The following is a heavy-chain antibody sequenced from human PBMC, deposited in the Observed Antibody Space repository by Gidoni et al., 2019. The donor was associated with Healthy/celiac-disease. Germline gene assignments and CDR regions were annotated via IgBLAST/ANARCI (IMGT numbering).Heavy chain of an antibody. CDR2: ISSSSSYI. Sequence: EVQLVESGGGLVKPGGSLRLSCAASGFTFSSYSMDWVRQAPGKGLEWVSSISSSSSYIYYADSVKGRFTISRDNAKNSLYLQMSSLRAEDTAVYYCARDSLGTHFDYWGQGTLVTVSS. CDR1: GFTFSSYS. V-gene: IGHV3-21*01. J-gene: IGHJ4*02. CDR3: ARDSLGTHFDY. D-gene: IGHD7-27*01.